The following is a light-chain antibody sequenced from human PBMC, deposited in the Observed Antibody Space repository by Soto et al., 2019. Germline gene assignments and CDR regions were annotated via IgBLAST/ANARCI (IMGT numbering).Light chain of an antibody. J-gene: IGKJ4*01. Sequence: EIVLTQSPGTLSLSPGERATLSCRASQSVSSDYLAWYQQKPGQTPKVLIYRASSRATGIPDRFSGSGSGTDFTLTISRLEPDDVAVYYCQQYGSSPLTFGGGTKVEIK. V-gene: IGKV3-20*01. CDR3: QQYGSSPLT. CDR2: RAS. CDR1: QSVSSDY.